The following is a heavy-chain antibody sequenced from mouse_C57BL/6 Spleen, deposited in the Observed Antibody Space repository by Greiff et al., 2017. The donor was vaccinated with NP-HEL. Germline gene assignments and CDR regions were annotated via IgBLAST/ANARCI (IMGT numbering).Heavy chain of an antibody. CDR3: ARKSITTVVEEGFAY. Sequence: EVKLVESGPELVKPGASVKISCKASGYSFTGYYMNWVKQSPEKSLEWIGEINPSTGGTTYNQKFKAKATLTVDKSSSTAYMQIKSLTSEDSAVYYCARKSITTVVEEGFAYWGQGTLVTVSA. V-gene: IGHV1-42*01. CDR2: INPSTGGT. D-gene: IGHD1-1*01. CDR1: GYSFTGYY. J-gene: IGHJ3*01.